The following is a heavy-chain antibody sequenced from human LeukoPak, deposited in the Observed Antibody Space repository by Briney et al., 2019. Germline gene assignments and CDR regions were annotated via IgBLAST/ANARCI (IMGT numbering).Heavy chain of an antibody. V-gene: IGHV4-4*07. J-gene: IGHJ4*02. CDR2: IDASRNT. CDR3: AREGCSGGVCYFDY. CDR1: GGSISYYY. D-gene: IGHD2-15*01. Sequence: SETLSLTCTVSGGSISYYYWTWIRQPAGKGLEWIGRIDASRNTKYTPSLRSRVTLSIDTSGQQFSLKLSSVTAADTAVYFCAREGCSGGVCYFDYWGRGTLVTVSS.